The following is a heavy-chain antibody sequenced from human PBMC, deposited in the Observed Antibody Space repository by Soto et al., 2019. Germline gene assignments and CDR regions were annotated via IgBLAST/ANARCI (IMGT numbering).Heavy chain of an antibody. J-gene: IGHJ4*02. D-gene: IGHD3-22*01. CDR3: ARGTHYYDSIGYSHFFDY. V-gene: IGHV3-21*01. CDR2: ISSNGNYI. CDR1: GFTFSDFA. Sequence: GSLRLSCRASGFTFSDFAMSWVRQAPGKGLEWVSSISSNGNYIYYADSMKGRFTISRDNAEKSLYLQMNSLRGEDTAVYYCARGTHYYDSIGYSHFFDYWGQGTLVTVSS.